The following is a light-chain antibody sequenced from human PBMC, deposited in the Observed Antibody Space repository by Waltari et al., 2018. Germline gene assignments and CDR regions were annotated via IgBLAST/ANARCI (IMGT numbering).Light chain of an antibody. Sequence: RASQSIATYLSWYQQRAGEAPKLLIHSAYTLQSGVPSRFSGSRSGTEFTLTISSLHPEDSATYYCQQTYSVPRGGFTFGPGTKVEIK. V-gene: IGKV1-39*01. CDR3: QQTYSVPRGGFT. CDR1: QSIATY. J-gene: IGKJ3*01. CDR2: SAY.